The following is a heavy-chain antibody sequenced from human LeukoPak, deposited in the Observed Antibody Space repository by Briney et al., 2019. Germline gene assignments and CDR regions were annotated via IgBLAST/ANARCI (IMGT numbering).Heavy chain of an antibody. CDR3: ARGRPAAPDY. V-gene: IGHV3-21*01. CDR2: ISSSSSYI. J-gene: IGHJ4*02. Sequence: GGSLRLSCAASGFTFSSYSMNWVRQAPGKGLEWVSSISSSSSYIYYADSVKGRFTISRDNAKNSLYLQMNSLRAEATAVYYCARGRPAAPDYWGQGTLVTVSS. CDR1: GFTFSSYS. D-gene: IGHD6-13*01.